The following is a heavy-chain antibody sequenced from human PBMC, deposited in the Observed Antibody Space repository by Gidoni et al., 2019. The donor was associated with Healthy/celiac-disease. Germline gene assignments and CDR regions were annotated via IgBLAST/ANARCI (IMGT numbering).Heavy chain of an antibody. J-gene: IGHJ5*02. CDR1: GFTFSSYA. CDR2: ISGSGGST. Sequence: EVQLLESGGGLVQPGGSLRLSCAASGFTFSSYAMSWVRQAPGKGLEWVSAISGSGGSTYYEDSVKGRLTISRDNSKNTLYLQMNSLRAEDTAVYYCAKDRDHSSSSWDDWFDPWGQGTLVTVSS. CDR3: AKDRDHSSSSWDDWFDP. D-gene: IGHD6-6*01. V-gene: IGHV3-23*01.